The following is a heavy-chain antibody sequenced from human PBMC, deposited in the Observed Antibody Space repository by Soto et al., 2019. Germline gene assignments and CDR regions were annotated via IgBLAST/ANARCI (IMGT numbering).Heavy chain of an antibody. CDR1: GYSISSGYY. J-gene: IGHJ4*02. CDR2: IYHSGST. Sequence: TLSLTCAVSGYSISSGYYWGWIRQPPGKGLEWIGSIYHSGSTYYNPSLKSRVTISVDTSKNQFSLKLSSVTAADTAVYYCARDPPSRITPGFFDYWGQGTLVTVSS. V-gene: IGHV4-38-2*02. D-gene: IGHD5-12*01. CDR3: ARDPPSRITPGFFDY.